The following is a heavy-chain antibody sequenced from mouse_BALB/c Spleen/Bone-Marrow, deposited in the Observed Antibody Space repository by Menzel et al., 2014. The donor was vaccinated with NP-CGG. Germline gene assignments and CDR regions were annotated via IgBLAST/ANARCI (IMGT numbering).Heavy chain of an antibody. J-gene: IGHJ1*01. CDR2: IDPANGNT. V-gene: IGHV14-3*02. CDR1: GFNIKDTY. Sequence: EVQLQQSGAELVKPGASVKLSCTAFGFNIKDTYMHWVKQRPEQGLEWIGRIDPANGNTKYDPKFQGKATITADTSSNTANLQLSSLTSEDTAVYYCASYRYAWYFDVWGAGTTVTVSS. D-gene: IGHD2-14*01. CDR3: ASYRYAWYFDV.